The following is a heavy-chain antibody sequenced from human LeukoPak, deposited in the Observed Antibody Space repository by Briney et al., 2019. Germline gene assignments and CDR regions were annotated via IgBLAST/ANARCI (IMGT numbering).Heavy chain of an antibody. V-gene: IGHV3-23*01. J-gene: IGHJ3*02. CDR3: AKDLQYCSGGSCYLPPTVFDI. CDR1: GFTFSSYA. D-gene: IGHD2-15*01. Sequence: PGGSLRLSCAASGFTFSSYAMSWVRQAPGKGLEWVSGISGSGGSTYYADSVKGRFTISRDNSKDTLDLQMDSLRAEDTAVYYCAKDLQYCSGGSCYLPPTVFDIWGQGTMVTVSS. CDR2: ISGSGGST.